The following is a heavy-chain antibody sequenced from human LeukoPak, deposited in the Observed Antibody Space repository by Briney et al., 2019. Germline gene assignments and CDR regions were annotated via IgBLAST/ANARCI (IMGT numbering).Heavy chain of an antibody. D-gene: IGHD2-15*01. Sequence: GGSLRLSCAASGFTFSSYEMNWVRQAPGKGLEWVSYISSSGSTIYYADSVKGRFTISRDNAKNSLYLQMNSLRAEDTAVYYCARDCGGSCYALVTDAFDIWGQGTMVTVSS. V-gene: IGHV3-48*03. CDR3: ARDCGGSCYALVTDAFDI. J-gene: IGHJ3*02. CDR1: GFTFSSYE. CDR2: ISSSGSTI.